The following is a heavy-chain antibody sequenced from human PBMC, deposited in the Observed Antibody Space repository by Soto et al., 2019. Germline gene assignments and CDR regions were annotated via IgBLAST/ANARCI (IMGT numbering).Heavy chain of an antibody. CDR1: GLTFSSYA. CDR3: ATRGSGSYYDY. V-gene: IGHV3-23*01. CDR2: ISGSGDST. D-gene: IGHD1-26*01. Sequence: EVQLLESGGGLVQPGGSLRLSCAASGLTFSSYAMRWVRQAPGKGLEWVSAISGSGDSTYYADSVKGRFTTSRDNSKNTLYLQMNSLRAEDTAVYYCATRGSGSYYDYWGPGTLVTVSS. J-gene: IGHJ4*02.